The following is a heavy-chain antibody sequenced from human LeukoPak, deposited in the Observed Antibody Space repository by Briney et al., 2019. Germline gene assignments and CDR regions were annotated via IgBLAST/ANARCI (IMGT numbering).Heavy chain of an antibody. D-gene: IGHD5-12*01. Sequence: GGSLRLSCAASGFTFSGSAMHWVRQASGKGLEWVGRIRSKANSYATAYAASVKGRFTISRDDSKNTAYLQMNSPKTEDTAVYYCTRHGIVAMILNDYWGQGTLVTVSS. CDR3: TRHGIVAMILNDY. J-gene: IGHJ4*02. CDR1: GFTFSGSA. V-gene: IGHV3-73*01. CDR2: IRSKANSYAT.